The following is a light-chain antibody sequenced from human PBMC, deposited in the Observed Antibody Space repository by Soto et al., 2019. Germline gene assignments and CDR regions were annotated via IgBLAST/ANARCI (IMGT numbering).Light chain of an antibody. CDR2: LIS. CDR1: QTITSGQ. J-gene: IGKJ2*01. CDR3: QHDGSS. Sequence: EIVLTQFPGTLSLSPGERATLSCRASQTITSGQLGWYQQKPGQAPRLLIYLISSRATGIPDRFSGSGSVTDFTLTISGLEPEDFAIYYCQHDGSSFGQGTKVEI. V-gene: IGKV3-20*01.